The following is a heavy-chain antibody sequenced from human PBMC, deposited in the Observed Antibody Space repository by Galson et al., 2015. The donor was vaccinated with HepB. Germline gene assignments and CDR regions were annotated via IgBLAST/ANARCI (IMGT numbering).Heavy chain of an antibody. CDR2: INAYNGDT. Sequence: QSGAEVKKPGESLRISCKGSGYSFNSYGISWLRQAPGQGLEWMGWINAYNGDTKYAQNLQGRVTITTDTSTSTAYMELRSLRSDDTAVYYCAADYCSGGHCFSYPGYWGQGTLVTVSS. J-gene: IGHJ4*02. V-gene: IGHV1-18*01. D-gene: IGHD2-15*01. CDR3: AADYCSGGHCFSYPGY. CDR1: GYSFNSYG.